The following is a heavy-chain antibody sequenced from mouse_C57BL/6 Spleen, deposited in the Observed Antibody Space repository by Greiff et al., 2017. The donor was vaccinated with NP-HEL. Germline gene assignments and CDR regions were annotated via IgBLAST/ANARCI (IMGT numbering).Heavy chain of an antibody. CDR3: AKIYGYDGGYYFDY. J-gene: IGHJ2*01. V-gene: IGHV5-17*01. D-gene: IGHD2-2*01. CDR1: GFTFSDYG. Sequence: EVKLMESGGGLVKPGGSLKLSCAASGFTFSDYGMHWVRQAPEKGLEWVAYISSGSSTIYYADTVKGRFTISRDNAKNTLFLQMTSLRSEDTAMYYCAKIYGYDGGYYFDYWGQGTTLTVSS. CDR2: ISSGSSTI.